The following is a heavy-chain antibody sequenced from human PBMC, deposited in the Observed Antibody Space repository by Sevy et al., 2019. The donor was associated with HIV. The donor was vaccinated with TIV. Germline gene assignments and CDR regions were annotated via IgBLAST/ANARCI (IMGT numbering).Heavy chain of an antibody. D-gene: IGHD1-26*01. CDR2: INSDGSST. CDR3: ARGFPRGEMATTSFDY. V-gene: IGHV3-74*01. Sequence: GESLKISCAASGFTFSSYWMHWVHQAPGKGLVWVSRINSDGSSTSYADSVKGRFTISRDNAKNTLYLQMNSLRAEDTAVYYCARGFPRGEMATTSFDYWGQGTLVTVSS. J-gene: IGHJ4*02. CDR1: GFTFSSYW.